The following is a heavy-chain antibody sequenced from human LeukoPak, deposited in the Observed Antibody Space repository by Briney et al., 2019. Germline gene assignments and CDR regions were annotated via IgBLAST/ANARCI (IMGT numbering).Heavy chain of an antibody. V-gene: IGHV3-23*01. D-gene: IGHD4-11*01. CDR1: GFTFNNYA. CDR2: LSGSGGIT. CDR3: AKASGDYLGPYRALDI. Sequence: PGGSLRLSCSASGFTFNNYAMLWVRQAPGKGLEWVSGLSGSGGITNYANSVKGRFSISRDNSKNTMSLQMNSLGVEDTALYFCAKASGDYLGPYRALDIWGQGTQVTVSS. J-gene: IGHJ3*02.